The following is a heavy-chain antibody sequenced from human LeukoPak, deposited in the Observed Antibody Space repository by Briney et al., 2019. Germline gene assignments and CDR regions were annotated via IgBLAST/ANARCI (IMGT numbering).Heavy chain of an antibody. CDR1: GFTVSSTY. CDR2: IYSGGST. V-gene: IGHV3-53*04. CDR3: ARGEFDP. Sequence: GGSLRLSCAVSGFTVSSTYMNWVRQAPRKGLEWVSVIYSGGSTYYADSVKGRFTISRHNSENTVYLQMNSLRPEDTAVYYCARGEFDPWGQGTLVTVSS. J-gene: IGHJ5*02.